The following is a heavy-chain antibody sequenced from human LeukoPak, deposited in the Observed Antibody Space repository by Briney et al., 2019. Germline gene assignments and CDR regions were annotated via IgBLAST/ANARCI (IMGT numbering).Heavy chain of an antibody. J-gene: IGHJ4*02. CDR2: INPKSGDT. D-gene: IGHD3-10*01. CDR3: ARDYCGSGSFSGH. V-gene: IGHV1-2*02. Sequence: ASVKVSCKASGYTFTDDYMHWVRQAPGQGLEWMGWINPKSGDTNYAQRFQGRVTMTRDTSISTAYMELSRLTSDDTAVYYCARDYCGSGSFSGHWGQGTLVTVSS. CDR1: GYTFTDDY.